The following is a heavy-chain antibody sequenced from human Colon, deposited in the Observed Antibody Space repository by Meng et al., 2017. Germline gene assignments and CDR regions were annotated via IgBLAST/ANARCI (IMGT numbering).Heavy chain of an antibody. Sequence: QVQLQESGPGLVKPSGTLSLTCAVSGASIRSSNWWSWVRQPPGRGLEWIGAIYHSGSTNYNTSLKNRLSMTVDKSKNHFSLTLHSVTAADTAVYYCARVIYASRNMAHLDCWGQGTLVTVSS. CDR3: ARVIYASRNMAHLDC. CDR1: GASIRSSNW. CDR2: IYHSGST. J-gene: IGHJ4*02. V-gene: IGHV4-4*02. D-gene: IGHD2/OR15-2a*01.